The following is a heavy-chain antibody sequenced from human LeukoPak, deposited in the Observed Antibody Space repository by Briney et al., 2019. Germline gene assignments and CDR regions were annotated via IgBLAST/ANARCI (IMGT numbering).Heavy chain of an antibody. Sequence: SVKVSCKASGGTFSSYAISWVRQAPGQGLEWMGRIIPILGIANYAQKFQGRVTITADKSTSTAYMELSSLRSEDTAVYYCARDSLSSPNGGSDYWGQGTLVTVSS. D-gene: IGHD3-16*01. CDR2: IIPILGIA. V-gene: IGHV1-69*04. J-gene: IGHJ4*02. CDR3: ARDSLSSPNGGSDY. CDR1: GGTFSSYA.